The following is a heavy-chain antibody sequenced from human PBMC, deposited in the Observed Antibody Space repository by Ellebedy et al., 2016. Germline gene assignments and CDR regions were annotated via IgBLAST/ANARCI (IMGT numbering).Heavy chain of an antibody. V-gene: IGHV1-3*01. CDR2: INAGNGNT. J-gene: IGHJ4*02. CDR3: ARARVIVVVTGFDY. Sequence: ASVKVSCKASGYTFTSYAMHWVRQAPGQRLEWMGWINAGNGNTKYSQKFQGRVTITRDTSASTAYMELSSLRSEDTAVYYCARARVIVVVTGFDYWGQGTLVTVSS. D-gene: IGHD3-22*01. CDR1: GYTFTSYA.